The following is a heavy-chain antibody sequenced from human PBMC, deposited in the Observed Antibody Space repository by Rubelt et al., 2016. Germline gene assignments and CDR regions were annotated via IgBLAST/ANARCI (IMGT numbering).Heavy chain of an antibody. J-gene: IGHJ5*02. CDR3: ARVDPKGWFDP. Sequence: EVQLVESGGGLVQAGGSLRLSCAASGFTVSTNHMSWVRPAPGKGLECVSIIYSGGGSYYADSVKGRFTISRDNSKNTLNLQMNSLRAEDTAGYYCARVDPKGWFDPWGQGTLVTVSS. CDR2: IYSGGGS. CDR1: GFTVSTNH. V-gene: IGHV3-66*01.